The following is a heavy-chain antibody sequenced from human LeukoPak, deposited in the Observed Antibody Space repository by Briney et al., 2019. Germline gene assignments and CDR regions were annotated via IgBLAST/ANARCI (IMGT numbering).Heavy chain of an antibody. Sequence: SGPTLVKPTQTLTLTCTFSGFSLSTSGVGVGWIRQPPGKALEWLALIYWDDDKRYSPSLKSRLTITKDTSKKQVVLTVTNLDPVDTATYYCARLAYYDNSGSFRPFDIWGQGTMVTVSS. V-gene: IGHV2-5*02. CDR3: ARLAYYDNSGSFRPFDI. J-gene: IGHJ3*02. D-gene: IGHD3-22*01. CDR1: GFSLSTSGVG. CDR2: IYWDDDK.